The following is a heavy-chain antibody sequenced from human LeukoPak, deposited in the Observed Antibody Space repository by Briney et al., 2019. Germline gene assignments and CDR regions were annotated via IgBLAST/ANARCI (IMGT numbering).Heavy chain of an antibody. V-gene: IGHV3-73*01. CDR2: IRSKANGYAT. J-gene: IGHJ6*03. CDR3: TSWGGIAVGYYMDV. Sequence: GGSLRLSCAASGFTFSGSAMHWVRQASGKGLGWVGRIRSKANGYATAYAASVRGRFTISRDDSKNTAYLQMNSLKTEDTAVYYCTSWGGIAVGYYMDVWGKGTTVTVSS. CDR1: GFTFSGSA. D-gene: IGHD6-19*01.